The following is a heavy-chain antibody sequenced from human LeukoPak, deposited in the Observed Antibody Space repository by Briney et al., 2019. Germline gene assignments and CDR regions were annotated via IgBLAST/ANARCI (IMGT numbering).Heavy chain of an antibody. CDR3: ARISGGGFGTYYFDY. J-gene: IGHJ4*02. Sequence: GGSLRLSCAAAGFTFSYHDMHWVRQAPGKGLEWVSSVSTTSSNIYYADSVRGRFTISRDNAKNSLYLQMNILRAENKAVYYCARISGGGFGTYYFDYWFQGTLVTVSS. V-gene: IGHV3-21*01. D-gene: IGHD2-15*01. CDR1: GFTFSYHD. CDR2: VSTTSSNI.